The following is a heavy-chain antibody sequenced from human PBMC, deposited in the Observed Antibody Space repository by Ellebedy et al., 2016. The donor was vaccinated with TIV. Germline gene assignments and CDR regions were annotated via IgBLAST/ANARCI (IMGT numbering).Heavy chain of an antibody. CDR2: VNQDGSEK. V-gene: IGHV3-7*03. J-gene: IGHJ6*02. CDR3: ASGIVIMPADISYIGLYFYGMDV. Sequence: PGGSLRLSCAASGLTFSSHAMNWVRQAPGKGLEWVANVNQDGSEKYYVDSVKGRFTISRDNGKNSVHLQLNSLRAEDTAVYYCASGIVIMPADISYIGLYFYGMDVWGQGTTVTVSS. D-gene: IGHD2-2*01. CDR1: GLTFSSHA.